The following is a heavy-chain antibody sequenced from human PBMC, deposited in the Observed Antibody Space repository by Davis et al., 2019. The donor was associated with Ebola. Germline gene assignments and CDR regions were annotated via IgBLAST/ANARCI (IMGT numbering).Heavy chain of an antibody. D-gene: IGHD2-2*01. CDR2: IDWDDDK. CDR3: ARVAGGYCSSTSCYYYYGMDV. J-gene: IGHJ6*02. V-gene: IGHV2-70*11. Sequence: SGPTLVKPTQTLTLTCTFSGFSLSTSGMCVSWIRQPPGKALEWLARIDWDDDKYYSTSLKTRLTISKDTSKNQVVLTMTNMDPVDTATYYCARVAGGYCSSTSCYYYYGMDVWGQGTTVTVSS. CDR1: GFSLSTSGMC.